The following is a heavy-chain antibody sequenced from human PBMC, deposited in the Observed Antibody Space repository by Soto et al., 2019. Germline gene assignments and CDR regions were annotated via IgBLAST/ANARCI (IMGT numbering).Heavy chain of an antibody. Sequence: AGGSLRLSCAASGFTFSDYYMSWIRQAPGKGLEWVSYISSSGSTIYYADSVKGRFTISRDNAKNSLYLQMNSLRAEDTAVYYCARGRIVVVPADANWFDPWGQGTLVTVSS. CDR2: ISSSGSTI. V-gene: IGHV3-11*01. CDR1: GFTFSDYY. CDR3: ARGRIVVVPADANWFDP. J-gene: IGHJ5*02. D-gene: IGHD2-2*01.